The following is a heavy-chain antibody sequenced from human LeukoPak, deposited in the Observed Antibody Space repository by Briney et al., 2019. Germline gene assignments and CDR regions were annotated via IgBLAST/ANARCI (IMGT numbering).Heavy chain of an antibody. D-gene: IGHD3-10*01. Sequence: PGGSLRLSCAASGFTFSSYAMSWVRQAPGKGLEWVPAISGSGGSTYYADSVKGRFTISRDNSKNTLYLQMNSLRAEDTAVYYCAKALMVRGVIPYYYGMDVWGKGTTVTVSS. CDR1: GFTFSSYA. CDR2: ISGSGGST. V-gene: IGHV3-23*01. J-gene: IGHJ6*04. CDR3: AKALMVRGVIPYYYGMDV.